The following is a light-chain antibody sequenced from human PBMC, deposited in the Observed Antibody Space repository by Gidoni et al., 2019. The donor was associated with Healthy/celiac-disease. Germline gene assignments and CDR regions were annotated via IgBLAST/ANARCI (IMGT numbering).Light chain of an antibody. V-gene: IGLV3-19*01. CDR3: NSRDSSGNHVV. J-gene: IGLJ2*01. CDR1: NLRSYY. CDR2: GKN. Sequence: SSELTQDPAVSVALGQTVRITCQGDNLRSYYASWYQQKPGQAPVLVIYGKNNRPSGIPDRFSGSSSGNTASLTITGAQAEEEADYYCNSRDSSGNHVVFGGGTKLTVL.